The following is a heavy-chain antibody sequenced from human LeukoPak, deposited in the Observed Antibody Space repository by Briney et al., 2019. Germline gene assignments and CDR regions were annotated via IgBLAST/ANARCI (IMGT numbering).Heavy chain of an antibody. J-gene: IGHJ3*02. CDR2: ISYDGSNK. CDR3: AREVGGSAFDI. Sequence: GGSLRLSCAASGFTFSSYAIHWVRQAPGKGLEWVAVISYDGSNKYYADSVKGRFTISRDNAKNSLYLQMNSLRAEDTAVYYCAREVGGSAFDIWGQGTMVTVSS. CDR1: GFTFSSYA. D-gene: IGHD3-16*01. V-gene: IGHV3-30-3*01.